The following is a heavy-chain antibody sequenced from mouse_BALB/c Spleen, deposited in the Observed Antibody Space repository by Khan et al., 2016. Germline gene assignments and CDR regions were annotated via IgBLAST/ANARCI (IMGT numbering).Heavy chain of an antibody. J-gene: IGHJ1*01. CDR3: ARRQGYYGWYFDV. Sequence: EVELVESGGGLVQPGGSRKLSCAASGFTFSSFGMHWVRQAPEKGLEWVAYISSGSSTIYYADTVKGRFTISRDNPKNTLFLQMTSLRSEDTAMYYCARRQGYYGWYFDVWGAGTTVTVSS. V-gene: IGHV5-17*02. CDR1: GFTFSSFG. CDR2: ISSGSSTI. D-gene: IGHD1-1*01.